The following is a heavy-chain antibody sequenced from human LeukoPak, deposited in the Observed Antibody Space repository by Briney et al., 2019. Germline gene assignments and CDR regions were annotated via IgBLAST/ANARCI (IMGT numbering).Heavy chain of an antibody. CDR3: ARDLVVVVAASDY. V-gene: IGHV1-2*02. CDR1: GYTFTGYY. D-gene: IGHD2-15*01. J-gene: IGHJ4*02. CDR2: INPNSGGT. Sequence: ASVKVSCKASGYTFTGYYMHWVRQAPGQGLEWMGWINPNSGGTNYAQKFQGRVTMTRDTSISTAYMELSRLRSDDTAVYYCARDLVVVVAASDYWGQGTLVTVSS.